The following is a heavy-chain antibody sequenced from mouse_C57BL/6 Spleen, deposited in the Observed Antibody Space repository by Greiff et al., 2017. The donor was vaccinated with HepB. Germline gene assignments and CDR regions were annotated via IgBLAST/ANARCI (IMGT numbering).Heavy chain of an antibody. Sequence: VQLQQPGAELVKPGASVKLSCKTSGYTFTSYWMHWVKQRPGRGLEWIGRIDPNSGGTKYNEKFKSKATLTVDKPSSTAYMQISSLTSEDSAVYYCARSPYYYGSSYDYWVPGTTLTVSS. D-gene: IGHD1-1*01. CDR2: IDPNSGGT. J-gene: IGHJ2*01. V-gene: IGHV1-72*01. CDR1: GYTFTSYW. CDR3: ARSPYYYGSSYDY.